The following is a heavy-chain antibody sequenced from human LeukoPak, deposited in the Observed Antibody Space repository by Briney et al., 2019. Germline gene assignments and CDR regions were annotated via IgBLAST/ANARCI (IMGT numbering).Heavy chain of an antibody. CDR3: ARDSPMGSF. J-gene: IGHJ4*02. Sequence: ETLSLTCAVYGGSFSGYYWSWIRQPPGKGLEWIGEINHSGSTNYNPSLKSRVTISVDTSKNQFSLKLSSVTAADTAVYYCARDSPMGSFWGQGTLVTVSS. CDR2: INHSGST. CDR1: GGSFSGYY. V-gene: IGHV4-34*01. D-gene: IGHD2-21*01.